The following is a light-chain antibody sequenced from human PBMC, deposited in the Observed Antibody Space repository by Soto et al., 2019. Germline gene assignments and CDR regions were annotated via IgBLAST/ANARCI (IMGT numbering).Light chain of an antibody. CDR3: QQYDSYPWT. CDR1: QSISVW. CDR2: KAS. V-gene: IGKV1-5*03. J-gene: IGKJ1*01. Sequence: DIQMTQSPSTLSAFVGDRVTITCRASQSISVWLAWYQQKPGKAPKLLMYKASSLESGVPSRFSGRGSGTEFTLTISSLQSDDFATYYCQQYDSYPWTFGQGTKVEIK.